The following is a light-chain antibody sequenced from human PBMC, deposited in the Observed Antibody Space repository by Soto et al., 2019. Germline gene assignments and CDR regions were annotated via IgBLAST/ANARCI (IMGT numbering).Light chain of an antibody. CDR3: QQYGSSPPYT. J-gene: IGKJ2*01. Sequence: EIVLTQSPGTLSLSPGERATLSCRASQSVSSSYLAWYQQKPGQAPRLLIYGASNRATGIPDRFSASGSGTDFTLTISRLEPEDFAVYYRQQYGSSPPYTFGQATKLENK. CDR1: QSVSSSY. V-gene: IGKV3-20*01. CDR2: GAS.